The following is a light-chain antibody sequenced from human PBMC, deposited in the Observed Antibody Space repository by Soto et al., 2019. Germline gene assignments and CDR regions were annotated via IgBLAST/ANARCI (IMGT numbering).Light chain of an antibody. CDR3: SSYAGSTYVV. V-gene: IGLV1-40*01. J-gene: IGLJ2*01. CDR2: GNS. Sequence: QAVVTQPPSVSGAPGQRVTISCTGSSSNIGAGYDVHWYQQLPGTAPKLLIYGNSNRPSGVPDRFSGSKSGTSASLAITGLQAEDEADYYCSSYAGSTYVVFGGGTKVTVL. CDR1: SSNIGAGYD.